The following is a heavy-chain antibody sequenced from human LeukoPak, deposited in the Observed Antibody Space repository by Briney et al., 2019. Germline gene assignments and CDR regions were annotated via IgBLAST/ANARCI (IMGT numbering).Heavy chain of an antibody. D-gene: IGHD3-10*01. CDR2: INHSGST. J-gene: IGHJ5*02. V-gene: IGHV4-34*01. CDR3: ARGLYGSGSYYKRSRWFDP. Sequence: SETLSLTCAVYGGSFSGYYWSWIRQPPGKGLEWIGEINHSGSTNYNPSLKSRVTISVDTSKNQFSLKLSSVTAADTAVYYCARGLYGSGSYYKRSRWFDPWGQGTLSPSPQ. CDR1: GGSFSGYY.